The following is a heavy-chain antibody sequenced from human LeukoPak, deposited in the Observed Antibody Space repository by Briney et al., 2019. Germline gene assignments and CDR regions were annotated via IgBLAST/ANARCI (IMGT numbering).Heavy chain of an antibody. Sequence: PSETLSLTCTVSGGSISSHYWSWIRQPPGEGLEWIGYIYYSGSTNYNPSLKSRVTISVDTSKNQFSLKLSSVTAADTAVYYCARAIPYEGFDYWGQGTLVTVSS. CDR2: IYYSGST. J-gene: IGHJ4*02. V-gene: IGHV4-59*11. D-gene: IGHD3-22*01. CDR3: ARAIPYEGFDY. CDR1: GGSISSHY.